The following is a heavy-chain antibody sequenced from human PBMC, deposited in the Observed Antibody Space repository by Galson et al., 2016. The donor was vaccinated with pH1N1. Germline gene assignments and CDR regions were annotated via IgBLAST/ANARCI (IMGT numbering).Heavy chain of an antibody. CDR2: IHKGGSPT. Sequence: SLRLSCAASGFTFSVTGMNWVRLAPGKGLEWVSIIHKGGSPTYYSESARGRFTISRDNSKATLDLQMNSLRAEDTATYYCATDLGEKSGWPIFDHLGRGTRVTVSS. J-gene: IGHJ5*02. CDR3: ATDLGEKSGWPIFDH. D-gene: IGHD6-19*01. CDR1: GFTFSVTG. V-gene: IGHV3-23*03.